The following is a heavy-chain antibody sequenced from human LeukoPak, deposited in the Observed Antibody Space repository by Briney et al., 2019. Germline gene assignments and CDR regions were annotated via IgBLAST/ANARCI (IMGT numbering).Heavy chain of an antibody. J-gene: IGHJ4*02. CDR3: AREPDTSGYSFDY. CDR2: IYPGDSDT. CDR1: GYSFTSFW. D-gene: IGHD3-22*01. Sequence: GESLKISCKASGYSFTSFWIGWVRQMPEKGLEWMGMIYPGDSDTRYSPSFQGQVIISADKSISTAYLQWTSLKASDTAMYYCAREPDTSGYSFDYWGQGTLVTVSS. V-gene: IGHV5-51*01.